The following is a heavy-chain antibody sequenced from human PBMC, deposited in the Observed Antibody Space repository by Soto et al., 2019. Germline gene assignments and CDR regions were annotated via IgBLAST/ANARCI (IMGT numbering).Heavy chain of an antibody. D-gene: IGHD6-6*01. CDR3: ARGGSSSSPYYGMDV. J-gene: IGHJ6*02. CDR2: IYHSGST. CDR1: VGSISSSNW. Sequence: SETLSLTCVFSVGSISSSNWWSCVRQPPGKGLEWIGEIYHSGSTNYNPSLKSRVTISVDKSKNQFSLKLSSVTAADTAVYYCARGGSSSSPYYGMDVWGQGTTVTVSS. V-gene: IGHV4-4*02.